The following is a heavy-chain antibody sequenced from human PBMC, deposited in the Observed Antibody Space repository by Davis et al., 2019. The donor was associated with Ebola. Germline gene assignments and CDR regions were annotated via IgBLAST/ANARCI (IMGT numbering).Heavy chain of an antibody. J-gene: IGHJ6*03. CDR3: TTWGLDSGNYYTPYYYYYSMGV. Sequence: PGGSLRLSCKGSGLAFRNAWMNWVRQAPGKGLEWVGLIKRKTDGGTTDYAAPVKGRFTVSRDESKNTLYLYMNSLKTEDTAVYYCTTWGLDSGNYYTPYYYYYSMGVWGRGTPVTVSS. CDR1: GLAFRNAW. D-gene: IGHD3-10*01. CDR2: IKRKTDGGTT. V-gene: IGHV3-15*07.